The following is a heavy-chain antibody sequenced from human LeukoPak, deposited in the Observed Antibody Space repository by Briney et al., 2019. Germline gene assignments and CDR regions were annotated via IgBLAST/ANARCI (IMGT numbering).Heavy chain of an antibody. CDR2: ISYDGSNK. CDR1: GFTFSSYA. J-gene: IGHJ5*02. D-gene: IGHD2-21*01. CDR3: AKGRKELVKEWFDP. V-gene: IGHV3-30-3*01. Sequence: GGSLRLSCAASGFTFSSYAMHWVRQAPGKGLEWVAVISYDGSNKYYADSVKGRFTISRDNSKNTLYLQMNSLRPEDTAVYYCAKGRKELVKEWFDPGGQGTLVIVSS.